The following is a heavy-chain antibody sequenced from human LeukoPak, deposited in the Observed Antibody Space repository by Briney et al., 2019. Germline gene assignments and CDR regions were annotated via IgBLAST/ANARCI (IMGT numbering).Heavy chain of an antibody. V-gene: IGHV1-46*01. CDR3: ARGPSYYDILTGYSFDY. J-gene: IGHJ4*02. CDR1: GYTFTSYY. CDR2: INPSGGST. D-gene: IGHD3-9*01. Sequence: ASVKVSCKASGYTFTSYYMHWVRQAPGQGLEWMGIINPSGGSTSYAQKFQGRVTMTRDTSTSTVYMELSRLRSDDTAVYYCARGPSYYDILTGYSFDYWGQGTLVTVSS.